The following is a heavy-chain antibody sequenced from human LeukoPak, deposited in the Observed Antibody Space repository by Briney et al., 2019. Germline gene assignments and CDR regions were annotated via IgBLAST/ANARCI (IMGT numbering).Heavy chain of an antibody. CDR2: ISSSSSYI. Sequence: PGGSLRLSCAASGFTFSSYSMNWVRQAPGKGLEWVSSISSSSSYIYYADSVKGRFTISRDDAKNSLYLQMNSLRAEDTAVYYCARVSTVTPDYWGQGTLVTVSS. V-gene: IGHV3-21*01. CDR3: ARVSTVTPDY. D-gene: IGHD4-17*01. J-gene: IGHJ4*02. CDR1: GFTFSSYS.